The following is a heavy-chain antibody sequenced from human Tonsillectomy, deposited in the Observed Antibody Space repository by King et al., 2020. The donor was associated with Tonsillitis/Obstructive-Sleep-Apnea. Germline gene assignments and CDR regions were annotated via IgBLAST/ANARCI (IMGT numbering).Heavy chain of an antibody. CDR2: IYSGGST. D-gene: IGHD4-17*01. J-gene: IGHJ4*02. CDR1: GFTVSSNY. V-gene: IGHV3-53*01. CDR3: ARDSDYGDVFDY. Sequence: VQLVESGGNLIQPGGSLRLSCAASGFTVSSNYMSWVRQAPGKGLEWVSIIYSGGSTYYADSVKGRFTISRDNSKNTLYLQMTSLRAEDTAVYYCARDSDYGDVFDYWGQGTLVTVSS.